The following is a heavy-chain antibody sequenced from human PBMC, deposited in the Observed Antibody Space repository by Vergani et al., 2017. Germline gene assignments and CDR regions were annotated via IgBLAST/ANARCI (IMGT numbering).Heavy chain of an antibody. CDR1: GYSLTELT. V-gene: IGHV1-24*01. Sequence: QVQLVQSGSEVRKPGASVKVSCQVSGYSLTELTIHWVRQAPGKGLEWMGGFDPEHGEVTFAHHIQGRVTMTEDRSTDTAYMELGSLRPEDTALYYCAIGTDYYDSSGYYLDYWVQGALVTVSS. CDR3: AIGTDYYDSSGYYLDY. CDR2: FDPEHGEV. D-gene: IGHD3-22*01. J-gene: IGHJ4*02.